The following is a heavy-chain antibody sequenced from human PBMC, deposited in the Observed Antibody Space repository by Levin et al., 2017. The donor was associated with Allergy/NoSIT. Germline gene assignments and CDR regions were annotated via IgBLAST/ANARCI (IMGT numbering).Heavy chain of an antibody. V-gene: IGHV1-18*01. CDR2: ISAYNGNT. CDR3: ATMVRGDNWFDP. Sequence: GESLKISCKASGYTFTSYGISWVRQAPGQGLEWMGWISAYNGNTNYAQKLQGRVTMTTDTSTSTAYMELRSLRSDDTAVYYCATMVRGDNWFDPWGQGTLVTVSS. J-gene: IGHJ5*02. D-gene: IGHD3-10*01. CDR1: GYTFTSYG.